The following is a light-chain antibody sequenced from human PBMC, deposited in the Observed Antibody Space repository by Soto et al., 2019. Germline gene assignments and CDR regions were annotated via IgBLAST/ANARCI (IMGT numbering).Light chain of an antibody. CDR3: QQYGVSPPT. V-gene: IGKV3-20*01. CDR2: GAS. J-gene: IGKJ1*01. Sequence: EIVLTQSPGTLSLSPGERATLSCRASQSVTGSHLAWYQQRHGQAPRPLIYGASSRATGIPDRFSGSRSGTDFTLTITRLEPEDFAVYYCQQYGVSPPTFGQGTKVEMK. CDR1: QSVTGSH.